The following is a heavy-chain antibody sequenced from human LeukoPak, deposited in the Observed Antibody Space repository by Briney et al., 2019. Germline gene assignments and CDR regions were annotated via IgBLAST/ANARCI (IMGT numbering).Heavy chain of an antibody. CDR3: AREDSGSYGV. J-gene: IGHJ4*02. Sequence: SKTLSLTCTVSGGSISSYYWSWIRQPPGKGLEWIGYIYYSGSTNYNPSLKSRVTISVDTSKNQFSLKLSSVTAADTAVYYCAREDSGSYGVWGQGTLVTVSS. D-gene: IGHD1-26*01. CDR1: GGSISSYY. CDR2: IYYSGST. V-gene: IGHV4-59*01.